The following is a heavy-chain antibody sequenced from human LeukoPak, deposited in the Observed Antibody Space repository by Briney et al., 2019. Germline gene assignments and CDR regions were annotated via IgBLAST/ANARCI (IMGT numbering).Heavy chain of an antibody. D-gene: IGHD4-23*01. Sequence: GESLKISCKASGCSFTDYWIVWVRQMPGKGLEWMGAIYPGDSDTRYSPSLDGQVTISADKSVSTTYLQWSSLQASDTAMYYCARPSSLYGGTSEDYWGQGTPVTVSS. V-gene: IGHV5-51*01. CDR2: IYPGDSDT. CDR3: ARPSSLYGGTSEDY. CDR1: GCSFTDYW. J-gene: IGHJ4*02.